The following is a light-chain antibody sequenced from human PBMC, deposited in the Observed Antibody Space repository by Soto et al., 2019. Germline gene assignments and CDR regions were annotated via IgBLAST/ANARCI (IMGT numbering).Light chain of an antibody. J-gene: IGKJ1*01. CDR3: QYYGSSSWT. CDR2: GAS. Sequence: EIVLTQSPGTLSLSPGDRATLSCRASQSVSRSYLGWYQQKPGQAPRLLMYGASSRATGIPDKFSGSGSGTDFTLTISRLEPDDFAVYYCQYYGSSSWTFGQGTKVDIK. CDR1: QSVSRSY. V-gene: IGKV3-20*01.